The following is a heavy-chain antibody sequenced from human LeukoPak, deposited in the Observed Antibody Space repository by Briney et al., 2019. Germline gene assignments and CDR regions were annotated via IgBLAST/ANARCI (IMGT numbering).Heavy chain of an antibody. V-gene: IGHV3-7*01. CDR1: GFTFSNFW. CDR2: IKEDGSEK. Sequence: GGSPRLSCAASGFTFSNFWMSWVRQAPGKGLEWVANIKEDGSEKYYVDSVKGRFTVSRDNAKNSLYLQMNSLRADDTAGYYCARDTFGPMDYWGQGTLVTVSS. CDR3: ARDTFGPMDY. D-gene: IGHD3-16*01. J-gene: IGHJ4*02.